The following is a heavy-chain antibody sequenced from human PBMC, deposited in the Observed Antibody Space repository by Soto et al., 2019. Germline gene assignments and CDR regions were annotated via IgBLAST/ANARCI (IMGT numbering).Heavy chain of an antibody. CDR3: ARDLTGLGLDY. Sequence: EVQLVESGGGLVKPGGYLRLSCAAAGFTFSSYWIHLVRQAPGKELVWVSRMNADGSSSSYADAVKGRFRISRDNAKNTLYLQMISLRAEDTAVYYCARDLTGLGLDYWGQGTLVTVSS. D-gene: IGHD1-20*01. V-gene: IGHV3-74*01. CDR1: GFTFSSYW. CDR2: MNADGSSS. J-gene: IGHJ4*02.